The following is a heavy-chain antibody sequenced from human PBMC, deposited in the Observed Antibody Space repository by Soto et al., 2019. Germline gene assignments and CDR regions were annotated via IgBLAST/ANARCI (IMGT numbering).Heavy chain of an antibody. J-gene: IGHJ6*03. CDR3: ARGTPRGTIFGYMDV. Sequence: GASVKVSCKDSGYTFTGYYMHWVRQAPGQGLEWMGWINPNSGGTNYAQKFQGWVTMTRDTSISTAYMELSRLRSDDTAVYYCARGTPRGTIFGYMDVWGKGTTVTVSS. V-gene: IGHV1-2*04. CDR2: INPNSGGT. CDR1: GYTFTGYY. D-gene: IGHD3-3*01.